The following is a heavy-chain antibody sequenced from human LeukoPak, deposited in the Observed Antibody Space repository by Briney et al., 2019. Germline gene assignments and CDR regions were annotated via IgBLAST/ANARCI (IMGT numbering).Heavy chain of an antibody. CDR3: AKRWSGSYSWFDN. J-gene: IGHJ4*02. CDR2: ITGSGGST. Sequence: GGSLRLSCTASGFTFSTYAMNWVRQAPGKGLEWVSTITGSGGSTYYADSVKGRFTTSRDNSKNTLYLQMNSLRAEDTAVYYCAKRWSGSYSWFDNWGQGTLVTVSS. V-gene: IGHV3-23*01. CDR1: GFTFSTYA. D-gene: IGHD1-26*01.